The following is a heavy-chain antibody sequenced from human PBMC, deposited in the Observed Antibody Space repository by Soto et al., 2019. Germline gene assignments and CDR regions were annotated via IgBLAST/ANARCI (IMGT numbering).Heavy chain of an antibody. CDR3: ARGVVPSAIPHYYYGMDV. Sequence: QVQLVESGGGVVQPGRSLRLSCAASGFTFSSYAMHWVRQAPGKGLEWVAVISYDGSNKYYADSVKGRFTISRDNSKNTLYLQMNSLRAEDTAVYYCARGVVPSAIPHYYYGMDVCGQGTTVTVSS. J-gene: IGHJ6*02. D-gene: IGHD2-2*02. CDR1: GFTFSSYA. V-gene: IGHV3-30-3*01. CDR2: ISYDGSNK.